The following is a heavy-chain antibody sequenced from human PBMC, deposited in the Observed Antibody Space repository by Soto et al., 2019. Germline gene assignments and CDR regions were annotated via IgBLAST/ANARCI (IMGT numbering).Heavy chain of an antibody. Sequence: ETLSLTCAVSGYSITNGYYWGWIRQPPGKGLEWIGSIYHSGNTYYNPSLKSRVTLSIDTSKNQFSLKLRSVTAADTAMYYCARVKLAGRGSFHDWGQGTLVTVSS. CDR3: ARVKLAGRGSFHD. J-gene: IGHJ4*02. V-gene: IGHV4-38-2*01. D-gene: IGHD3-3*02. CDR2: IYHSGNT. CDR1: GYSITNGYY.